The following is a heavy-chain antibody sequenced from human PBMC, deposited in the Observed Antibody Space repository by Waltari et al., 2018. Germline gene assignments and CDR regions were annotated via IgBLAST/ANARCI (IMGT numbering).Heavy chain of an antibody. D-gene: IGHD2-15*01. CDR3: ARVGYCSGGSCYPDYGMDV. CDR1: GGTFSSYA. Sequence: QVQLVQSGAEVKKPGSSVKVSCKASGGTFSSYALRWVRQAPGQGLEWMGRIIPILGIANYAQKFQGRVTITADKSTSTAYMELSSLRSEDTAVYYCARVGYCSGGSCYPDYGMDVWGQGTTVTVSS. V-gene: IGHV1-69*04. CDR2: IIPILGIA. J-gene: IGHJ6*02.